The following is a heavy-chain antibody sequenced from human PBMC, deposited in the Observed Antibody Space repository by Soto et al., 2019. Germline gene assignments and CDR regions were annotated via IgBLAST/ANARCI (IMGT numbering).Heavy chain of an antibody. D-gene: IGHD6-19*01. Sequence: GGSLRLSCSASGFTFSSYAMHWVRQAPGKGLEYVSAISSNGGSTYYADSVKGRFTISGDNSKNTLYLQMSSLRAEDTAVYYCVKVQGIAVANSFDYWGQGTLVTVSS. CDR1: GFTFSSYA. V-gene: IGHV3-64D*08. CDR3: VKVQGIAVANSFDY. CDR2: ISSNGGST. J-gene: IGHJ4*02.